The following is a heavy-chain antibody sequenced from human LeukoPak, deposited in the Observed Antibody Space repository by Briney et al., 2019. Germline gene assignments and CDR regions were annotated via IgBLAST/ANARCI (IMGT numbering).Heavy chain of an antibody. Sequence: SETLSLTCTVSGGSIIDYYWNWIRQPPGKGLECIGYIYYSGSTTYNPSLKSRVTMSVDTAKNQFSLKLRSVTAADTAVYYCARGHFCSKSNCYLRPMDVWGKGPTVTVSS. V-gene: IGHV4-59*01. CDR3: ARGHFCSKSNCYLRPMDV. D-gene: IGHD3-3*02. CDR1: GGSIIDYY. CDR2: IYYSGST. J-gene: IGHJ6*03.